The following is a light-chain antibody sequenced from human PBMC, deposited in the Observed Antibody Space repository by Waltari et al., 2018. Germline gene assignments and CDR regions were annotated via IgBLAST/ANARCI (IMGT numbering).Light chain of an antibody. Sequence: EVVMTPSPASLSLFPGVRATLTYRASQSIASNLAWYQQKPAQAPRLLIYEASTRATGISARFRGSGSGAEFTLTISSLQSEDSAVYYCQQYNRWPPITFGQGTRLEIK. CDR3: QQYNRWPPIT. J-gene: IGKJ5*01. V-gene: IGKV3-15*01. CDR2: EAS. CDR1: QSIASN.